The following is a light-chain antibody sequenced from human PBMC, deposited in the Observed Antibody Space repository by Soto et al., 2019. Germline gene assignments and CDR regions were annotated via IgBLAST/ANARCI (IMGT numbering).Light chain of an antibody. CDR1: SSDVGRFIY. Sequence: QSALTQPASVSGSPGQSITISCTGTSSDVGRFIYVSWYQQRPGTAPKLIIFAVTDRPSGVSSRFSGSKSGNTASLTISGLQPEDEADYYCSSYTSRTTYVFGTGTKLTVL. J-gene: IGLJ1*01. CDR2: AVT. CDR3: SSYTSRTTYV. V-gene: IGLV2-14*01.